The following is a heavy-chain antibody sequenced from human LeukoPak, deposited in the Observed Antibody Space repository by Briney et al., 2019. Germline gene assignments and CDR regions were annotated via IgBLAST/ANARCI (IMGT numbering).Heavy chain of an antibody. Sequence: ASVKVSCKASSYTFTSYGISWVRQAPGQGLEWMGWISAYNGNTNYAQKLQGRVTMTTDTSTSTAYMELRSLRSDDTAVYYCARDRGLRFLSWFDPWGQGTLVIVSS. D-gene: IGHD3-3*01. CDR1: SYTFTSYG. CDR3: ARDRGLRFLSWFDP. CDR2: ISAYNGNT. V-gene: IGHV1-18*01. J-gene: IGHJ5*02.